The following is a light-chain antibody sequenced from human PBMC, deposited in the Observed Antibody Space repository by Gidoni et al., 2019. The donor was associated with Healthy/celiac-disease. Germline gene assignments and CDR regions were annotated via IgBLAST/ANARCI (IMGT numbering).Light chain of an antibody. CDR3: QQRSNWPPST. J-gene: IGKJ3*01. CDR2: DAS. CDR1: QSVSSY. Sequence: ELVLTQSPATLSLSPGERATLSCRASQSVSSYLAWYQQKPGQAPRLLIYDASNRATGIPARFSGSGSGTDFTLTISSLEPEDFAVYYCQQRSNWPPSTFXPXTKVDIK. V-gene: IGKV3-11*01.